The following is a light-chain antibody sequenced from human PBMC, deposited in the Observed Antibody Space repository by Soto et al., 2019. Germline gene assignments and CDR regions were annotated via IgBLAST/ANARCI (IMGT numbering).Light chain of an antibody. V-gene: IGKV3-20*01. J-gene: IGKJ2*01. CDR3: QQYGSSPPRYT. CDR1: QSISSNF. CDR2: GAS. Sequence: SVLTQSPGTLSLSPGESATLSCRASQSISSNFLAWYQQKPGQAPRLLIHGASARASGIPDRFSGSGPGTEFTLTISRLEPEDYAVYYCQQYGSSPPRYTFGQGTKLEIK.